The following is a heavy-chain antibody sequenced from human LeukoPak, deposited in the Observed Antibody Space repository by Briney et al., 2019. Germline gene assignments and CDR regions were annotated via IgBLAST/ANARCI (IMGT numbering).Heavy chain of an antibody. Sequence: GGSLRLSWAAAGFTFSSYAMHWVRQAPGKGLEWVAVISYDGSNKCYADSVKGRFPISRDNSKNTLYLQMHSLRAEDTAVYYCASIVGDYFDYWGQGTLVTVSS. V-gene: IGHV3-30-3*01. J-gene: IGHJ4*02. D-gene: IGHD1-26*01. CDR1: GFTFSSYA. CDR2: ISYDGSNK. CDR3: ASIVGDYFDY.